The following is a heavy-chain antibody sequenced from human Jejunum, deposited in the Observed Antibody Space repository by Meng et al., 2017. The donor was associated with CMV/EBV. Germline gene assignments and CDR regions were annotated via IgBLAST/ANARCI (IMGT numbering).Heavy chain of an antibody. V-gene: IGHV3-7*01. Sequence: ASEFSFETFWMSWVRQAPGKGLEWVANINHDGTETYYVDSVKGRFTISRDNAKNSLYLHMSSLRGEDTAVYYCARDGKHDYFFDYWGQGALVTVSS. J-gene: IGHJ4*02. CDR1: EFSFETFW. D-gene: IGHD2/OR15-2a*01. CDR2: INHDGTET. CDR3: ARDGKHDYFFDY.